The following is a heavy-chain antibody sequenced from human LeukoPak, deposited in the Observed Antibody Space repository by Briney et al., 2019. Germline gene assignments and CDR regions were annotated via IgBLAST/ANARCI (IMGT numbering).Heavy chain of an antibody. D-gene: IGHD4/OR15-4a*01. Sequence: GGSLRLSCAASGFTFSSYGMHWVRQAPGKGLEWVAVILYDGNKKYYVDSVKGRFTISRDNSKNTVDLQLNSLRSEDTAVYYCAKALAVGWVRLSPDALDVWGQGTMVTVYS. CDR3: AKALAVGWVRLSPDALDV. CDR2: ILYDGNKK. CDR1: GFTFSSYG. J-gene: IGHJ3*01. V-gene: IGHV3-30*18.